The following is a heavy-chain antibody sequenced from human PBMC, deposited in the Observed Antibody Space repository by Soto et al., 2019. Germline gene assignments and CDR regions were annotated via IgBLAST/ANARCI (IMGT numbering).Heavy chain of an antibody. D-gene: IGHD3-10*01. CDR2: ISGSGDST. J-gene: IGHJ4*02. Sequence: EVQLLESGGGLVQPGGSLRLSCATSGFTFSVYAMSWVRQAPGAGLEWVSAISGSGDSTYYADSVKGRFTISRDDSKNTLYLQMNNLRADDTAVYYCAKDYYYSGSGSHFDYWGQGTLVTVSS. V-gene: IGHV3-23*01. CDR1: GFTFSVYA. CDR3: AKDYYYSGSGSHFDY.